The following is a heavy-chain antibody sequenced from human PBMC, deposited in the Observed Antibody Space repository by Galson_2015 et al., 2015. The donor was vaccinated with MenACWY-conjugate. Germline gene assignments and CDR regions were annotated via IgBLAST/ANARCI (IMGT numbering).Heavy chain of an antibody. V-gene: IGHV5-51*01. CDR3: ARHPPGGRGMDV. Sequence: QSGAEVKEPGESLEISCMGSGYSFTTYWIAWVRQMPGKGLEWMGLISPGDSHTRYNPAFQGQVTISADKSISTAYLQWSSLQASDTAMYYCARHPPGGRGMDVWGQGTTVTVSS. CDR2: ISPGDSHT. CDR1: GYSFTTYW. D-gene: IGHD1-26*01. J-gene: IGHJ6*02.